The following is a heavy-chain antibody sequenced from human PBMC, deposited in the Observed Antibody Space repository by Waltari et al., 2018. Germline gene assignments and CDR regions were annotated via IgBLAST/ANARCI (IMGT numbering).Heavy chain of an antibody. J-gene: IGHJ4*02. CDR3: ARGYYIAVAGYFVD. Sequence: QVQLVQSGAEVKKPGSSVKVSCKASGGTFSSYTISWVRQAPGQGLEWMGRSIPILGKANKEQKFKGRVTITAEKSTRTAYMELSSLRSEDTAVYYCARGYYIAVAGYFVDWGQGTLVTVSS. CDR1: GGTFSSYT. V-gene: IGHV1-69*08. D-gene: IGHD6-19*01. CDR2: SIPILGKA.